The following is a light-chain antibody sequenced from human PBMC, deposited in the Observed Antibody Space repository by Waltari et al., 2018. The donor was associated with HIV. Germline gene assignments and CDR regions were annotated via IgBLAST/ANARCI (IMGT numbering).Light chain of an antibody. CDR3: QQYDDVPVT. Sequence: DIQMTQSPSSLSVFVGDRVTITCQASQDITNFLNWYQQKPGEAPKLLIYDASNLKTGAPSRFSGGGFGTHFTFTITSLQPEDIGTYYCQQYDDVPVTFGQGTKLEI. CDR1: QDITNF. J-gene: IGKJ2*01. V-gene: IGKV1-33*01. CDR2: DAS.